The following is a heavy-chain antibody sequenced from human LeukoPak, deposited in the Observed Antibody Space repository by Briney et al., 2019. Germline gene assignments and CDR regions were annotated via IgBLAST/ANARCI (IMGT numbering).Heavy chain of an antibody. CDR2: ISSGSSYI. V-gene: IGHV3-21*01. CDR1: GFTFSSKW. Sequence: GGSLRLSCAASGFTFSSKWMSWVRQAPGKGLEWVSSISSGSSYIYYADSVKGRFTISRDNAKNSLYLQMNSLRAEDTAVYYCARDGVYIRNAFDIWGQGTMVTVSS. J-gene: IGHJ3*02. D-gene: IGHD2-8*01. CDR3: ARDGVYIRNAFDI.